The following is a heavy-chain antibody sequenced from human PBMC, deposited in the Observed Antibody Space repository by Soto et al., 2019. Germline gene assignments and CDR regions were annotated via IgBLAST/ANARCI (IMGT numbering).Heavy chain of an antibody. J-gene: IGHJ6*01. Sequence: CSRRISQIQRKGLEWMGIIYPGDSDTRYSPSFQGQVTISADKSISTAYLQWSSLKASDTAMYYCARYSKTAAGTRGTYYYGMEVLGQGSTVIVSS. D-gene: IGHD6-13*01. CDR3: ARYSKTAAGTRGTYYYGMEV. CDR2: IYPGDSDT. V-gene: IGHV5-51*01. CDR1: C.